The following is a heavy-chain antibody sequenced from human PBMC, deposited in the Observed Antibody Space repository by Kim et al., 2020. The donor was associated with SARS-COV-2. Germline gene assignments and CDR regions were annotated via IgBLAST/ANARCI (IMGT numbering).Heavy chain of an antibody. Sequence: NYHPSRQSRVTSSVDTSKNQFSLKLSSVTAADTAVYYCARDRGRPDAFDIWGQGTMVTVSS. CDR3: ARDRGRPDAFDI. D-gene: IGHD3-16*01. V-gene: IGHV4-59*01. J-gene: IGHJ3*02.